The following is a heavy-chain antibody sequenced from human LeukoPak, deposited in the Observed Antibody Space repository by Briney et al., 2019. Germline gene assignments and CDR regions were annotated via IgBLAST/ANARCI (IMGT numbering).Heavy chain of an antibody. CDR3: AREGGSYYYFDY. Sequence: PGGSLRLSCAASGFTLSNYWMHWVRQAPGKGLVWVSAISGSGGSTYYADSVKGRFTISRDNAKNTLYLQMNSLRAEDTAVYYCAREGGSYYYFDYWGQGTLVTVSS. D-gene: IGHD1-26*01. V-gene: IGHV3-74*01. CDR2: ISGSGGST. J-gene: IGHJ4*02. CDR1: GFTLSNYW.